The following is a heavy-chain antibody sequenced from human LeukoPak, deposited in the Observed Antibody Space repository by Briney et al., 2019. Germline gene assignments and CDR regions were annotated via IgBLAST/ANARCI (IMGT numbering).Heavy chain of an antibody. V-gene: IGHV1-3*01. D-gene: IGHD6-13*01. CDR3: ARTSIAAAGIWYFDY. J-gene: IGHJ4*02. CDR1: GYTFTSYA. Sequence: GASVKVSCKASGYTFTSYAMHWVRQAPGQRLEWMGWINAGNGNTKYSQKFQGRVTITRDTSASTAYMELSSLRSEDTAVYYCARTSIAAAGIWYFDYWGQGTLVTVSS. CDR2: INAGNGNT.